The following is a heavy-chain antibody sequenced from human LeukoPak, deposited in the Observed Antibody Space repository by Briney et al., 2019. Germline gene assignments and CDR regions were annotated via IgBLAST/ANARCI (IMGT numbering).Heavy chain of an antibody. CDR2: INPNSGGT. Sequence: GASVKVSCKASGYTFTGYYMHLVRQAPGQGLEWMGWINPNSGGTNYAQKFQGRVTMTRDTSISTAYMELSRLRSDDTAVYYCARDSGETGFWSGSYFDYWGQGTLVTVSS. D-gene: IGHD3-3*01. CDR1: GYTFTGYY. V-gene: IGHV1-2*02. CDR3: ARDSGETGFWSGSYFDY. J-gene: IGHJ4*02.